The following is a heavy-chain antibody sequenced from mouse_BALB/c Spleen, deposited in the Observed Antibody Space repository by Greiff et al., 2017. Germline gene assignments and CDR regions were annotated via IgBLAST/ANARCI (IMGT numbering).Heavy chain of an antibody. V-gene: IGHV1-7*01. CDR1: GYTFTSYW. CDR2: INPSTGYT. CDR3: ARKKGYGNYDFDY. D-gene: IGHD2-1*01. Sequence: QVQLKQSGAELAKPGASVKMSCKASGYTFTSYWMHWVKQRPGQGLEWIGYINPSTGYTEYNQKFKDKATLTADKSSSTAYMQLSSLTSEDSAVYYCARKKGYGNYDFDYWGQGTTLTVSS. J-gene: IGHJ2*01.